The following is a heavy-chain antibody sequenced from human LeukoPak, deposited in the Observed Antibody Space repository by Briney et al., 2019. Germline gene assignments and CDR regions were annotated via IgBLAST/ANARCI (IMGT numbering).Heavy chain of an antibody. Sequence: GASVKVSCKASGYTFTGYYMHWVRQAPGQGLEWMGWINPNSGGTNYAQKFQGWVTMTRDTSISTAYMELSRLRSDDTAVYYCARDGGAAAKNWFDPWGQGTLDTVSS. J-gene: IGHJ5*02. CDR2: INPNSGGT. V-gene: IGHV1-2*04. CDR3: ARDGGAAAKNWFDP. CDR1: GYTFTGYY. D-gene: IGHD6-13*01.